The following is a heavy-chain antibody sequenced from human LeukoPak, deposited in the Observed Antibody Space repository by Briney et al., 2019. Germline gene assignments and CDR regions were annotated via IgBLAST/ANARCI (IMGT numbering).Heavy chain of an antibody. CDR2: INWNGGST. CDR3: ARVRLYCSSSSCPGDH. J-gene: IGHJ4*02. V-gene: IGHV3-20*04. CDR1: GFTFDDYG. D-gene: IGHD2-15*01. Sequence: RPGGSLRLSCAASGFTFDDYGMSWVRQAPGKGLEWVSGINWNGGSTGYADSVKGRFTISRDNAKSSLYLQMNSLRAEDTALYYCARVRLYCSSSSCPGDHWGQGTLVTVSS.